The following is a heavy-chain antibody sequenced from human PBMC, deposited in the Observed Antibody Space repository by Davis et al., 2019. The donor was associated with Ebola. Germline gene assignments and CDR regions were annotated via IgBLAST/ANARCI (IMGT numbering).Heavy chain of an antibody. D-gene: IGHD6-13*01. CDR3: AKDLGIAAAGNHAFDI. CDR1: GFTFDDYG. Sequence: PGGSLRPSCAASGFTFDDYGMSWVRQAPGKGLEWVSGINWIGGSTGYADSVKGRFTISRDNAKNSLYLQMNSLRAEDTALYYCAKDLGIAAAGNHAFDIWGQGTMVTVSS. J-gene: IGHJ3*02. CDR2: INWIGGST. V-gene: IGHV3-20*04.